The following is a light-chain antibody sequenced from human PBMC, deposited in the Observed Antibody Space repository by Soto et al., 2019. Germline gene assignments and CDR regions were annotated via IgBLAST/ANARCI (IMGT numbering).Light chain of an antibody. Sequence: DVVMTQPPLSLPVTLGQPAPVSCRSSQSLVYSDGNTYLNWFHQRPGQSPRRLIYKVTNRYSGGPRRFSVSGPGTDFTLKISSLQADDVGIYDCMQDSHWPPTVGQRTKVVIK. CDR1: QSLVYSDGNTY. CDR2: KVT. CDR3: MQDSHWPPT. V-gene: IGKV2-30*01. J-gene: IGKJ1*01.